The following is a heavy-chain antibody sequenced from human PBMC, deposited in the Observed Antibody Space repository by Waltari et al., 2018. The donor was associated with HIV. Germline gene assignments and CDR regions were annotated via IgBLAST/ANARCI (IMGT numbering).Heavy chain of an antibody. CDR1: GFPLTSYA. CDR2: ISGSGGST. CDR3: AKGCGSGYYYYGMDV. V-gene: IGHV3-23*01. J-gene: IGHJ6*02. D-gene: IGHD2-21*01. Sequence: EVQRLESGGGLVRPGGSLRLSCAASGFPLTSYAMSWVRQAPGKGLEWVSAISGSGGSTYYADSVKGRFTISRDNSKNTLYLQMNSLRAEDTAVYYCAKGCGSGYYYYGMDVWGQGTTVTVSS.